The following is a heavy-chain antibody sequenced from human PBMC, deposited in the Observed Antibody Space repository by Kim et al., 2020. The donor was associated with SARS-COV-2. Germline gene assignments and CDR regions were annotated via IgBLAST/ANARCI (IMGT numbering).Heavy chain of an antibody. D-gene: IGHD1-26*01. CDR3: ARVRGGPSGSATFDY. J-gene: IGHJ4*02. V-gene: IGHV7-4-1*02. Sequence: QGFTGRFVFSLDTSVSTAYLQISSLKAEDTAVYYCARVRGGPSGSATFDYWGQGTLVTVSS.